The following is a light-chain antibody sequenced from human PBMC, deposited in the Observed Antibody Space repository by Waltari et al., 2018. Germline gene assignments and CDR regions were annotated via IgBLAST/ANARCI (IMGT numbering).Light chain of an antibody. J-gene: IGLJ1*01. Sequence: QSALTRPASVSGCLGQPITISSTGARAAFAIYNLVSWYEHPPAKAPQLMIYEAVKRPSGVSNRFSGAKSGTTASLIISGLQADDEADYYCCSYTGSSTSYGCGSGTKVTVL. CDR1: RAAFAIYNL. CDR2: EAV. CDR3: CSYTGSSTSYG. V-gene: IGLV2-23*01.